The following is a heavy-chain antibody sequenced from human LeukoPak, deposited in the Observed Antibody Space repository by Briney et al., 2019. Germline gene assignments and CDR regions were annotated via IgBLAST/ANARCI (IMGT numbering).Heavy chain of an antibody. D-gene: IGHD1-7*01. CDR2: INPNSGGT. CDR1: GYTFTGYY. V-gene: IGHV1-2*02. Sequence: GXSVKVSCKASGYTFTGYYMHWVRQAPGQGLEWMGWINPNSGGTNYAQKFQGRVTMTRDTSISTAYMELSRLRSDDTAVYYCARVHSGTKKGSFDYWGQGTLVTVSS. CDR3: ARVHSGTKKGSFDY. J-gene: IGHJ4*02.